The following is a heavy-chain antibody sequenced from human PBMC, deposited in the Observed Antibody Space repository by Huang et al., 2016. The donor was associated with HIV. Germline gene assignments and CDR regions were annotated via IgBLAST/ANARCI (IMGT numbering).Heavy chain of an antibody. D-gene: IGHD3-10*01. V-gene: IGHV4-34*01. CDR2: INNSGST. Sequence: QVQLQQWGAGLSKPSETLSLTCAVYGGSFSDYYWSWIRQPPGKGLEWIGEINNSGSTNYNPSLKSRVTIAVDTSKNQFSLKLSSVTAADTAVYYCARDNYYYGTGSYYKPRWEYYFDYWGQGTLVTVSS. J-gene: IGHJ4*02. CDR1: GGSFSDYY. CDR3: ARDNYYYGTGSYYKPRWEYYFDY.